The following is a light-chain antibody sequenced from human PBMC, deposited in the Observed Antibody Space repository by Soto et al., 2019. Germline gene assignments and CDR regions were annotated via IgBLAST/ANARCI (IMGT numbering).Light chain of an antibody. CDR1: QYINNY. CDR2: AAS. V-gene: IGKV1-39*01. CDR3: QQSSSAPRT. J-gene: IGKJ1*01. Sequence: DIPMTQSPSSLSASVGDRVTITCRASQYINNYLNWYQQKPGKAPKLLIYAASSLQSWVPSRFSGSGSGTDFTLTISSLQPEDFATYYCQQSSSAPRTFGQGTKVEFK.